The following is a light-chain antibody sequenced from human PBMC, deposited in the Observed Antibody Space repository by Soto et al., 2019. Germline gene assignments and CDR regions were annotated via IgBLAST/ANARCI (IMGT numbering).Light chain of an antibody. CDR2: EVS. CDR1: SSDVGSYNR. V-gene: IGLV2-18*02. Sequence: QSALTQPPSVSGSPGQSVTISCTGTSSDVGSYNRVSWYQQPPGTAPKLMIYEVSNRPSGVPHRFSGSKSGNTASLTISGLQAEDEADYYCSSYTSSSTLVFGTGTKLTVL. CDR3: SSYTSSSTLV. J-gene: IGLJ1*01.